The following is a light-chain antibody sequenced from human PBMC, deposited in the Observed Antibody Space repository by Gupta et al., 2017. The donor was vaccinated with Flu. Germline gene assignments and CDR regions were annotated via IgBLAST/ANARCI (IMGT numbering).Light chain of an antibody. V-gene: IGLV1-47*01. CDR3: ASEDGSKSRA. Sequence: SNYISGNNLVYWHQHPAGTPTKLIFYKNNRRPSGVPGRFSGSKSGTAASLTIGGLRDEEEDYYYCASEDGSKSRAFGGGTKLTVL. CDR1: NYISGNNL. CDR2: KNN. J-gene: IGLJ3*02.